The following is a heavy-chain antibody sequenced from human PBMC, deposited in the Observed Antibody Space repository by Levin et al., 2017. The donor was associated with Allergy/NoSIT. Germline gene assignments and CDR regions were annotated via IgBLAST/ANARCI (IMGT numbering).Heavy chain of an antibody. CDR1: GYTFTSYY. D-gene: IGHD4-23*01. Sequence: GESLKISCKASGYTFTSYYMHWVRQAPGQGLEWMGIINPSGGSTSYAQKFQGRVTMTRDTSTSTVYMELSSLRSEDTAVYYCARDPGYGGNLRWFDPWGQEPWSPSPQ. CDR3: ARDPGYGGNLRWFDP. J-gene: IGHJ5*02. V-gene: IGHV1-46*01. CDR2: INPSGGST.